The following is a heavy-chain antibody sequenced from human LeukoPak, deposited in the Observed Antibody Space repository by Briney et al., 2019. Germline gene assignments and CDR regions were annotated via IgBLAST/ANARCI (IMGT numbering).Heavy chain of an antibody. CDR1: GYTFTGYY. CDR2: INPNSGDT. D-gene: IGHD6-19*01. CDR3: ARTITVADY. V-gene: IGHV1-2*02. J-gene: IGHJ4*02. Sequence: ASVKVSCKASGYTFTGYYMHWVRQAPGQGLEWMGWINPNSGDTNYAQKFHDRVTMTRDTSIRTAYMELSRLRSDDTAVYYCARTITVADYWGQGTLVTVSS.